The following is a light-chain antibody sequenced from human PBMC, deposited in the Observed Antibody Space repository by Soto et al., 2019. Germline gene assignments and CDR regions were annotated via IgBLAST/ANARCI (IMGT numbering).Light chain of an antibody. Sequence: LSCRASQSVSSNYLAWYQQKPGQAPRLLIYGASNRATGIPDRFSVSCSGRSLNTTYICRDADAAVPFFRQRGGDLRLTCGGGTRLEIK. CDR3: QRGGDLRLT. CDR1: QSVSSNY. CDR2: GAS. V-gene: IGKV3-20*01. J-gene: IGKJ4*02.